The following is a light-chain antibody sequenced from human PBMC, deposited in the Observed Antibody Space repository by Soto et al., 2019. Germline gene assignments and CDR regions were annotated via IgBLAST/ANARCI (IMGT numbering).Light chain of an antibody. J-gene: IGKJ2*01. CDR3: QQYGRSPPFT. Sequence: IVLTQSPGTLSLSPGERATLSCRASQTVSSRYLAWYQQKPGQAPRLLMYGASNRATGIPDRFSGSGSGTDFTLTISRLEPEDFAVYFCQQYGRSPPFTFGQGTKVDI. CDR1: QTVSSRY. CDR2: GAS. V-gene: IGKV3-20*01.